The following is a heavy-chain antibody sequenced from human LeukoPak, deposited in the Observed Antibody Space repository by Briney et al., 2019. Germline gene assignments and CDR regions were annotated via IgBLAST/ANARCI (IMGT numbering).Heavy chain of an antibody. Sequence: SETLSLTCTVSGYSISSGYYWGWIRQPPGKGLEWIGSIYHSGSTYYNPSLKSRVTISVDTSKNQFSLKLSSVTAADTAVYYCARDPIVSGWEFNAFDIWGQGTMVTVSS. CDR1: GYSISSGYY. CDR2: IYHSGST. CDR3: ARDPIVSGWEFNAFDI. D-gene: IGHD6-19*01. V-gene: IGHV4-38-2*02. J-gene: IGHJ3*02.